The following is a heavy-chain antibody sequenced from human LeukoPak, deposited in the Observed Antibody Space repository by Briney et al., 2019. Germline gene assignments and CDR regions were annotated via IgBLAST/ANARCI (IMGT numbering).Heavy chain of an antibody. CDR2: IYYSGST. J-gene: IGHJ4*01. Sequence: SETLSLTCTVSGGSVSSGSYYWSWIRQPPGKGLEWIGDIYYSGSTNYNPSLKSRVTISVDTSKNQFSLKLSPVTAADTAVYYCARDRVGAPVSFDSWGQEPWSPSPQ. CDR3: ARDRVGAPVSFDS. V-gene: IGHV4-61*01. CDR1: GGSVSSGSYY. D-gene: IGHD1-26*01.